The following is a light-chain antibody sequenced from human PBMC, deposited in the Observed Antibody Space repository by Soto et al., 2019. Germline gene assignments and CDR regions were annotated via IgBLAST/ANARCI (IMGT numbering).Light chain of an antibody. Sequence: QSGLTQPPSASWSPGQSVTISCTGTKNYVGFYDFGSWYQHHPGKAPRLIIYEVFQRPSGVPDRFSGSKSGNTASLTVSGLQAADEADYFSKSYAGSXTYVFGRGTKV. CDR1: KNYVGFYDF. CDR2: EVF. J-gene: IGLJ1*01. CDR3: KSYAGSXTYV. V-gene: IGLV2-8*01.